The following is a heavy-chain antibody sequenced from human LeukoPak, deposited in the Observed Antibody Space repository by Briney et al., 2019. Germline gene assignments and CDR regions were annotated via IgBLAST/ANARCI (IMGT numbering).Heavy chain of an antibody. V-gene: IGHV1-69*04. Sequence: SVMVSCKASGGTCIRYAISGVRQAPGQGLEWMGRIIPILGIANYAQKFQGRVTITADKSTSTAYMELSSLRSEDTAVYYCARECNSPLWWFDPWGQGTLVTVSS. CDR3: ARECNSPLWWFDP. D-gene: IGHD4-23*01. CDR1: GGTCIRYA. CDR2: IIPILGIA. J-gene: IGHJ5*02.